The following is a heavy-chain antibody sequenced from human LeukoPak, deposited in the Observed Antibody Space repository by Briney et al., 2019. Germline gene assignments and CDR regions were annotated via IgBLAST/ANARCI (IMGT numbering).Heavy chain of an antibody. CDR1: GFTFTNFA. Sequence: GSLRLSCAASGFTFTNFAMSWVRQPPGKGLEWIGEINHSGSTNYNPSLKSRVSISLDTSKNQFSLNLNSVTAADTAVYYCARVEVDATAYNWFDPWGQGTLVTVSS. J-gene: IGHJ5*02. V-gene: IGHV4-34*01. CDR3: ARVEVDATAYNWFDP. CDR2: INHSGST. D-gene: IGHD2-15*01.